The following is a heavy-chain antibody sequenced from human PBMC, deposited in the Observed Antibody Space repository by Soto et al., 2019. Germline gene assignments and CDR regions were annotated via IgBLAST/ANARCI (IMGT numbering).Heavy chain of an antibody. D-gene: IGHD3-10*01. CDR3: ARDRITMVRGVIYYYYYGMDV. V-gene: IGHV4-30-4*01. Sequence: QVQLQESGPGLVKPSQTLSLTCTVSGGSISSGDYYWSWIRQPPGKGLEWIGYIYYSGSTYYNPSLKSRVTISVDTSKNQFSLKLSSVTAADTAVYYCARDRITMVRGVIYYYYYGMDVWGQGTTVTVSS. J-gene: IGHJ6*02. CDR1: GGSISSGDYY. CDR2: IYYSGST.